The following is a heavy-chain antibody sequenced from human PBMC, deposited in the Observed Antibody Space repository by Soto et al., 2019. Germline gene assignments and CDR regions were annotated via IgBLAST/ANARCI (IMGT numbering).Heavy chain of an antibody. J-gene: IGHJ4*02. D-gene: IGHD1-20*01. CDR2: IKPDGSER. CDR1: GFTFSTYF. V-gene: IGHV3-7*01. Sequence: EVQLVESGGGLVQPGGSLRLSCAASGFTFSTYFMTWVRQAPGKGLEWVATIKPDGSERWYVDSVKGRFTISRDNAKNSLYLEMNSLIAEDKAVYFCASDLNWPNFWGQGSLVAVSS. CDR3: ASDLNWPNF.